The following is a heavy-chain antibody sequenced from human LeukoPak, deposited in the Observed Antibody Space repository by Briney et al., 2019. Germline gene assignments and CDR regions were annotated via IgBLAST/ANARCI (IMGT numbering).Heavy chain of an antibody. D-gene: IGHD5-18*01. J-gene: IGHJ6*02. CDR1: GGTFSSYA. CDR2: IIPIFGIA. V-gene: IGHV1-69*04. CDR3: ARDTAMAPEDYYYGMDV. Sequence: SSVKVSCKASGGTFSSYAISWVRQAPGQGREWMGRIIPIFGIANYAQKFQGRVTITADKSTSTAYMELSSPRSEDTAVYYCARDTAMAPEDYYYGMDVWSQGTTVTVSS.